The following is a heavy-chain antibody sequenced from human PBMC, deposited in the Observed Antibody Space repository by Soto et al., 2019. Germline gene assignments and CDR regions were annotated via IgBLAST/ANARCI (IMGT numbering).Heavy chain of an antibody. CDR2: INHSGST. V-gene: IGHV4-34*01. CDR1: GGCFSGYY. D-gene: IGHD6-19*01. J-gene: IGHJ6*02. CDR3: ARGRILYSRGRYGTSPDYYYYGMDV. Sequence: XATLSLTCAVYGGCFSGYYWSWIRQPPGKGLEWIGEINHSGSTNYNPSLKSRVTISVDTSKNQFSLKLSSVTAADTAVYYCARGRILYSRGRYGTSPDYYYYGMDVWGQRTTVTVSS.